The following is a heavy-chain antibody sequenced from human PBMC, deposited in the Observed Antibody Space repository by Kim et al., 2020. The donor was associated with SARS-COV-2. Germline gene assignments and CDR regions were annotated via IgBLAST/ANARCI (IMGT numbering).Heavy chain of an antibody. J-gene: IGHJ4*02. D-gene: IGHD3-3*01. V-gene: IGHV4-39*07. CDR3: AIHYDFWSGYCFDY. Sequence: YNPSLKSRVLISIDTSKNQFSLKMNSLAAAETALYYCAIHYDFWSGYCFDYWGQGALVTVSS.